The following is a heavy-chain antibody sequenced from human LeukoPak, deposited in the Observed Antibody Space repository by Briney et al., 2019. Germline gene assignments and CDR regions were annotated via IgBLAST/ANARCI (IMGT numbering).Heavy chain of an antibody. D-gene: IGHD5-24*01. V-gene: IGHV4-59*08. CDR1: GGSISSYY. CDR2: IYYSGST. Sequence: SETLSLTCTVSGGSISSYYWSWIRQPPGKGLEWIGYIYYSGSTNYNPPLKSRVAISVDTSKNQFSLKLSSVTAADTAVYYCARGARDGYPYDAFDIWGQGTMVTVSS. CDR3: ARGARDGYPYDAFDI. J-gene: IGHJ3*02.